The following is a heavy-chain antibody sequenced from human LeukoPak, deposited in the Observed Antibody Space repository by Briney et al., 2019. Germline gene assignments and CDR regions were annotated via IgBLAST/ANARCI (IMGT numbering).Heavy chain of an antibody. CDR2: IKQDGSEK. Sequence: GGSLRLSCAASGFTFSSYWMSWVRQAPGKGLEWVANIKQDGSEKYYVDSVKGRFTISRDNAKNSLYLQMNSLRAEDTAVYYCARDPDTALASGYIFGYYYGMDVWGQGTTVTVSS. CDR1: GFTFSSYW. CDR3: ARDPDTALASGYIFGYYYGMDV. V-gene: IGHV3-7*01. D-gene: IGHD5-18*01. J-gene: IGHJ6*02.